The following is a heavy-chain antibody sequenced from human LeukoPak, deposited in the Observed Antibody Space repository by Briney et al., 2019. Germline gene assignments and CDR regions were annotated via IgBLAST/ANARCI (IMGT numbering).Heavy chain of an antibody. J-gene: IGHJ5*02. Sequence: GGSLRLSCAASGFTFSSYAMHWVRQAPGKGLEWVAVISYDGSNKYYADSVKGRFTISRDNSKNTLYLQMNSLRAEDTAVYYCARDRSGWNPSNWFDPWGQGTLVTVSS. CDR1: GFTFSSYA. CDR2: ISYDGSNK. V-gene: IGHV3-30*04. CDR3: ARDRSGWNPSNWFDP. D-gene: IGHD1-1*01.